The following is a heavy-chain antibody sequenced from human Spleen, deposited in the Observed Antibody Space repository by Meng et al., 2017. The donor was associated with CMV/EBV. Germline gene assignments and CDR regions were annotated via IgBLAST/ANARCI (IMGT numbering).Heavy chain of an antibody. J-gene: IGHJ5*02. D-gene: IGHD2-15*01. V-gene: IGHV3-53*01. CDR1: GFTVSSNY. Sequence: GGSLRLSCAASGFTVSSNYMSWVRQAPGKGLEWVSVIYSGGSTYYADSVKGRFTISRDNSKNTLYLQMNSLRAEDTAVYYCAREHCDGGSCFDPWGQGTLVTVSS. CDR3: AREHCDGGSCFDP. CDR2: IYSGGST.